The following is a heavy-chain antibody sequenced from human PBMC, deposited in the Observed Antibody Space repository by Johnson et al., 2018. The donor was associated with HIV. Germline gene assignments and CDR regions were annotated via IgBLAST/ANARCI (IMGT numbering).Heavy chain of an antibody. J-gene: IGHJ3*02. Sequence: QMLLVESGGGVVQPGRSLRLSCGASGFSFNNYAMHWVRQAPGKGLEWVAVISYDGSNKYYADSVKGRFTISRENAKNSLYLQMNSLRAGDTAVYYCARASGYYLSDAFDIWGQGTMVTVSS. CDR2: ISYDGSNK. CDR1: GFSFNNYA. CDR3: ARASGYYLSDAFDI. D-gene: IGHD3-22*01. V-gene: IGHV3-30*14.